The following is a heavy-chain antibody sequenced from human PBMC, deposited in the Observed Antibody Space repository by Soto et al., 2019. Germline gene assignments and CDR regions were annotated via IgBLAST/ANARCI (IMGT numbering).Heavy chain of an antibody. CDR3: AKVTKRAAAGRHEYYKYGMDV. V-gene: IGHV3-23*01. D-gene: IGHD6-13*01. Sequence: EVQLLESGGALEHPGGSLRLSCAASGFAFSTYAMTWVRQAPGKGLEWVSVISGSGGSSYYAASVKGRFTISRDNSKNTLYLQMNGLRAEDTALYYCAKVTKRAAAGRHEYYKYGMDVWGQGTTVTVSS. CDR1: GFAFSTYA. CDR2: ISGSGGSS. J-gene: IGHJ6*02.